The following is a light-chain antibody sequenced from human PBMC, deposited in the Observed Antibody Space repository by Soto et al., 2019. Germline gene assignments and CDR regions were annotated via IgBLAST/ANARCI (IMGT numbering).Light chain of an antibody. V-gene: IGKV3-20*01. Sequence: EIVLTQSPGTLSLSPGERATLSCRASQSVSSSYLAWYQQKPGQAPRLLIYGASSRATGIPDRFSGSGSGTDFTLTISRLEPEDFAVYYCQQYGSSNWKCGPGTKVDIK. J-gene: IGKJ1*01. CDR1: QSVSSSY. CDR3: QQYGSSNWK. CDR2: GAS.